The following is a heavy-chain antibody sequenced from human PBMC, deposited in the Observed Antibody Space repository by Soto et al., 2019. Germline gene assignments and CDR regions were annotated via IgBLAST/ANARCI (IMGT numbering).Heavy chain of an antibody. Sequence: LSLTCTVSGDSISSSTYYWGWIRQPPGKGLEWIGCIYHTGTTYYNPSLKSRVTISVDTSKNQFSLKLSSVTAADTAVYYCARPYFSSSSMFDYWGQGTLVTVSS. CDR3: ARPYFSSSSMFDY. D-gene: IGHD6-6*01. CDR2: IYHTGTT. V-gene: IGHV4-39*01. J-gene: IGHJ4*02. CDR1: GDSISSSTYY.